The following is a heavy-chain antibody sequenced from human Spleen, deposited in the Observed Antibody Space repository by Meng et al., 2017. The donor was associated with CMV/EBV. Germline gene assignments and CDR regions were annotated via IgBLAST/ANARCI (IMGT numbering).Heavy chain of an antibody. V-gene: IGHV3-20*04. Sequence: GGSLRLSCAASGFTFDDYGMTWVRQAPGKGLEWVSGIRWNGVTTGYADSVKGRFTISRDNAKNSLYLQMNSLRAEDTALCYCARLRGPTPSGNAFDIWGQGTMVTVSS. D-gene: IGHD1-26*01. CDR1: GFTFDDYG. CDR2: IRWNGVTT. CDR3: ARLRGPTPSGNAFDI. J-gene: IGHJ3*02.